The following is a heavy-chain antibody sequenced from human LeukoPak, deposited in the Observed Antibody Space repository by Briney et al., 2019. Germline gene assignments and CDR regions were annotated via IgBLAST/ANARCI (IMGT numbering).Heavy chain of an antibody. D-gene: IGHD3-22*01. CDR1: GFTVSSNS. CDR2: IYSGGST. CDR3: VRKHYYDSSGFFPPMDY. V-gene: IGHV3-66*01. J-gene: IGHJ4*02. Sequence: GGSLRLSCAASGFTVSSNSMSWVRQAPGKGLEWVSVIYSGGSTFYADSVKGRFTISRDNSKNTLYLQMNSLRAEDTAVYYCVRKHYYDSSGFFPPMDYWGQGTLVTVSS.